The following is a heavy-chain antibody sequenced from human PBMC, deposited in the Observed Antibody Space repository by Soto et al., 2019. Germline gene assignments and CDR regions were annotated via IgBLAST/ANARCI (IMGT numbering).Heavy chain of an antibody. J-gene: IGHJ4*02. CDR3: AKDRGGVLAPFYFDN. V-gene: IGHV3-23*01. D-gene: IGHD2-8*01. CDR2: ISGSGGST. CDR1: GFTFTDYA. Sequence: EVQLLESGGGFVQPGGSLRLSCAAAGFTFTDYAMTWVRQAPGKGLDWVSSISGSGGSTYYTDSVKGRFTISRDNSKNTLYLQMHSLRAEDTAVYYCAKDRGGVLAPFYFDNWGQGTLVTVSS.